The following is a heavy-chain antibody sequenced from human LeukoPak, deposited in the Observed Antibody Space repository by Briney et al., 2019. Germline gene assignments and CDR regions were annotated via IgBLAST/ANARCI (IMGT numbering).Heavy chain of an antibody. Sequence: SETLSLTCTVPGGSISGYYWSWIRQSPGKGLEWIGYIYYSGSTYYNPSLKSRVTISVDTSKNQFSLKLSSVTAADTAVYYCASGRDGYNDYWGQGTLVTVSS. CDR1: GGSISGYY. V-gene: IGHV4-59*06. CDR2: IYYSGST. D-gene: IGHD5-24*01. J-gene: IGHJ4*02. CDR3: ASGRDGYNDY.